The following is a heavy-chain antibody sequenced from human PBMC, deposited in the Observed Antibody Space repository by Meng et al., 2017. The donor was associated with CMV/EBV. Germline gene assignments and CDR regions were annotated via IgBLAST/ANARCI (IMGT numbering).Heavy chain of an antibody. V-gene: IGHV1-18*01. Sequence: ASVKVSCKASGYTFTSYGISWVRQAPGQGLEWMGWISAYNGNTNYAQKLQGRVTMTTDTSTSTAYMELRSLRSDDTAAYYCARDPDIVSYYYYGMDVWGQGTTVTVSS. CDR3: ARDPDIVSYYYYGMDV. CDR1: GYTFTSYG. D-gene: IGHD2-15*01. CDR2: ISAYNGNT. J-gene: IGHJ6*02.